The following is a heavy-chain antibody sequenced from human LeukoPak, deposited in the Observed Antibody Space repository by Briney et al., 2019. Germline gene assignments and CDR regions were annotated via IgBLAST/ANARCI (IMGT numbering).Heavy chain of an antibody. V-gene: IGHV1-24*01. J-gene: IGHJ5*02. CDR2: FDPEDGET. Sequence: ASVKVSCKVSGYTLTELSMHWVRQAPGKGLEWMGGFDPEDGETIYAQKFQGRVTMTEDTSTDTAYMELSSLRSEDTAVYYCATDHCSSTSCYPWGQGTLVTVSS. D-gene: IGHD2-2*01. CDR1: GYTLTELS. CDR3: ATDHCSSTSCYP.